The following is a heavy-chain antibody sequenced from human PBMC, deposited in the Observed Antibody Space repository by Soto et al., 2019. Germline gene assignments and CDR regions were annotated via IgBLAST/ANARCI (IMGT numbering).Heavy chain of an antibody. V-gene: IGHV5-51*01. Sequence: GESLKISCKGSGYIFSSYWIGWVRQMPGKGLEWMGVIYPADSDTKYSPSFQGQVTISVDESISTAYLQWSSLKASDTAMYFCVRVRRSSYWDFDLWGRGILVNVS. CDR1: GYIFSSYW. CDR2: IYPADSDT. CDR3: VRVRRSSYWDFDL. D-gene: IGHD6-6*01. J-gene: IGHJ2*01.